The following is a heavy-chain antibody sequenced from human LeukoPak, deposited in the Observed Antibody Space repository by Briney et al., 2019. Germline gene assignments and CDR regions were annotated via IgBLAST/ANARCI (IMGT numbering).Heavy chain of an antibody. V-gene: IGHV4-39*07. J-gene: IGHJ5*02. CDR1: GGSISSSSYH. Sequence: SETLSLTCTVSGGSISSSSYHWGWIRQPPGKGLEWIGSIYYSGSTNYNPSLKSRVTISVDTSKNQFSLKLSSVTAADTAVYYCARDAKYYYDSSGYPAGFDPWGQGTLVTVSS. D-gene: IGHD3-22*01. CDR3: ARDAKYYYDSSGYPAGFDP. CDR2: IYYSGST.